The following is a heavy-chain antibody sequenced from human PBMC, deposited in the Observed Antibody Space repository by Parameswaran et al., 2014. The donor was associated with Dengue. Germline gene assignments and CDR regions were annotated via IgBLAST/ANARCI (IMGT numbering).Heavy chain of an antibody. J-gene: IGHJ4*02. D-gene: IGHD3-10*01. CDR2: ISGSGGGT. Sequence: VRQAPGKGLEWVSAISGSGGGTYYADSVKGRFTISRDNSKNTLYLQMNSLRAEDTAVYYCAKVLRGVIRGSFDYWGQGTLVTVSS. CDR3: AKVLRGVIRGSFDY. V-gene: IGHV3-23*01.